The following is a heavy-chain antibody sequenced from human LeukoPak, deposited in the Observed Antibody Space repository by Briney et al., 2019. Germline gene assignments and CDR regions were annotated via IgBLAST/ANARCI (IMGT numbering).Heavy chain of an antibody. Sequence: PGGSLRLSCAGSGFTFSDAWMSWVRQAPGKGLEWVGRIKSKSDGGTIDYAAPVKGRFPISRDDSRNTLYLQMNSLKTEDTAVYYCTRRRQAGSWGQGTLVTVS. CDR1: GFTFSDAW. D-gene: IGHD6-25*01. V-gene: IGHV3-15*01. CDR3: TRRRQAGS. J-gene: IGHJ1*01. CDR2: IKSKSDGGTI.